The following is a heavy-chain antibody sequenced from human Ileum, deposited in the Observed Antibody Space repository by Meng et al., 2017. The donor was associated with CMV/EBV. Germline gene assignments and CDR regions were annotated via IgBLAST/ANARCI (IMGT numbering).Heavy chain of an antibody. CDR3: AREVYVWGSYRYTRWFDP. J-gene: IGHJ5*02. CDR2: IYYSGST. Sequence: ITSSSYYWGWIRQPPGKGLEWIGSIYYSGSTYYNPSLKSRVTISVDTSKNQFSLKLSSVTAADTAVYYCAREVYVWGSYRYTRWFDPWGQGTLVTVSS. CDR1: ITSSSYY. V-gene: IGHV4-39*07. D-gene: IGHD3-16*02.